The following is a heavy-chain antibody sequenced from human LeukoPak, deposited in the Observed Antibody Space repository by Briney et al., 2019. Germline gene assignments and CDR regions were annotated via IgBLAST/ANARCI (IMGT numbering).Heavy chain of an antibody. CDR1: GFTFDDYA. V-gene: IGHV3-9*01. CDR2: ISWNSGSI. J-gene: IGHJ4*02. CDR3: VTTAAGTPRPIGSFDY. Sequence: GGSLRLSCAASGFTFDDYAMHWVRQAPGKGLEWVSGISWNSGSIGYADSVKGRFTISRDNAKNSLYLQMNSLRAEDTALYYCVTTAAGTPRPIGSFDYWGQGTLVTVSS. D-gene: IGHD6-13*01.